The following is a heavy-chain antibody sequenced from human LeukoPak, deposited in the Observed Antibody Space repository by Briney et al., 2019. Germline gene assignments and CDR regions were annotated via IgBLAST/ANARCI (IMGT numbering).Heavy chain of an antibody. CDR3: ARDQGGSSWLAFDY. D-gene: IGHD6-13*01. CDR2: ISSSSSTI. V-gene: IGHV3-48*04. CDR1: GFTFSSYS. Sequence: PGGSLRLSCAASGFTFSSYSMNWVRQAPGQGLEWVSYISSSSSTIYYADSVKGRFTISRDNAKNSLYLQMNSLRAEDTAVYYCARDQGGSSWLAFDYWGQGTLVTVSS. J-gene: IGHJ4*02.